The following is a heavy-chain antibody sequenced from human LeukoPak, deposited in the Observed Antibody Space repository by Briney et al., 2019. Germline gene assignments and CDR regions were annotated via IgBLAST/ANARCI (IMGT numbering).Heavy chain of an antibody. D-gene: IGHD6-19*01. CDR2: INHSGST. J-gene: IGHJ5*02. CDR3: ARVRNSGSGWYQGGNWFDP. Sequence: SETLSLACAVYGGSFSGYYWSWIRQPPGKGLEWIGEINHSGSTNYNPSLKSRVTISVDTSKNQFSLKLSSVTAADTAVCYCARVRNSGSGWYQGGNWFDPWGQGTLVTVSS. CDR1: GGSFSGYY. V-gene: IGHV4-34*01.